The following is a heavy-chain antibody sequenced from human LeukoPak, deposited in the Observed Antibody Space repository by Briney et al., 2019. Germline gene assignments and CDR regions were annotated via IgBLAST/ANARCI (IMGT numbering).Heavy chain of an antibody. CDR2: INHSGST. V-gene: IGHV4-34*01. J-gene: IGHJ6*02. D-gene: IGHD2-21*02. CDR3: ARSVTALVYGMDV. CDR1: GGSFSGYY. Sequence: SETLSLTCAVYGGSFSGYYWSWIRQPPGKGLEWIGEINHSGSTNYNPSLKSRVTISVDTSKNQFSLKLSSVTAADTAVYYCARSVTALVYGMDVWGQGTTVTASS.